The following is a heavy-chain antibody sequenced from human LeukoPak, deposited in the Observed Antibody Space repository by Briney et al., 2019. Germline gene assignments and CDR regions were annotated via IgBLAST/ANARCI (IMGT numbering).Heavy chain of an antibody. V-gene: IGHV5-51*01. Sequence: GESLKISCKASGYRFTTSWIAWVRQMPGKGLEWMGFIYPGDSETRYSPSFQGQVTISADKSITTAFLQWSSLKASDTAMYHCPRLLLATGPDYWGQGTLVTVSS. J-gene: IGHJ4*02. D-gene: IGHD1-1*01. CDR1: GYRFTTSW. CDR2: IYPGDSET. CDR3: PRLLLATGPDY.